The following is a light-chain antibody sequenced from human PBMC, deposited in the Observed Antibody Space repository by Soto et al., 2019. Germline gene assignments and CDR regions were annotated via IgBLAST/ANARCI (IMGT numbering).Light chain of an antibody. CDR1: SSDVGGYNY. Sequence: QSVLTQPPSASGSPGQSVTISCTGTSSDVGGYNYVSWHQQHPGKAPKLIIYDVTKRPSGVPDRFSGSKSGYTASLTVSGLQAEDEVDYYCSSFAGGNIYVFGTGTTVTVL. V-gene: IGLV2-8*01. CDR3: SSFAGGNIYV. CDR2: DVT. J-gene: IGLJ1*01.